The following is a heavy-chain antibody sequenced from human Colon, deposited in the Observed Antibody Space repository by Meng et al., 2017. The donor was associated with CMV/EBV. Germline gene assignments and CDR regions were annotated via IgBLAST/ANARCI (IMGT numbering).Heavy chain of an antibody. CDR1: GFSFRRYS. CDR2: ISSSSLYI. J-gene: IGHJ4*02. Sequence: LYCAASGFSFRRYSMDWVRQAPGKGLEWVSSISSSSLYIYYAASVKGRFTISRDNAKNSLYLQMNSLRAEDTAVYYCANYDSSVGYWGQGTLVTVSS. V-gene: IGHV3-21*01. CDR3: ANYDSSVGY. D-gene: IGHD3-22*01.